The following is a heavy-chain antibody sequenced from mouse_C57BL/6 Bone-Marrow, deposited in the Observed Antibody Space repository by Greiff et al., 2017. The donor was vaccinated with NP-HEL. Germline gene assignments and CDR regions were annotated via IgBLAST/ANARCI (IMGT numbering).Heavy chain of an antibody. V-gene: IGHV5-4*03. CDR3: ARSHYSNYVGFAY. Sequence: EVKVVESGGGLVKPGGSLKLSCAASGFTFSSYAMSWVRQTPEKRLEWVATISDGGSYTYYPDSVKGRFTISRDNAKNNLYLQMSHLKSEDTAMYYCARSHYSNYVGFAYWGQGTLVTVSA. J-gene: IGHJ3*01. CDR1: GFTFSSYA. D-gene: IGHD2-5*01. CDR2: ISDGGSYT.